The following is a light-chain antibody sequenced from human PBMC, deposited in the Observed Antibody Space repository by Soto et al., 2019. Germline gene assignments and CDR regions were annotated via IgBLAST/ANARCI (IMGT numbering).Light chain of an antibody. Sequence: EIVLTQSQGTLSLSAGERATISCRASQSVSSSYLAWYQQQPGQPPRLLIYGASSRATGIPDRFSGSGSGTDFTLTISRLEPEDFAVFYCQQYGSSITFGQGTRREIK. V-gene: IGKV3-20*01. CDR1: QSVSSSY. J-gene: IGKJ5*01. CDR2: GAS. CDR3: QQYGSSIT.